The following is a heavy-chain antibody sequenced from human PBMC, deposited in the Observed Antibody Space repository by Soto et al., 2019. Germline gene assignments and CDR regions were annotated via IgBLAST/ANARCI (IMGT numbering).Heavy chain of an antibody. V-gene: IGHV3-23*01. J-gene: IGHJ4*02. Sequence: GGSLRLSCAASGFTFSSYAMSWVRQAPGKGLEWVSAISGSGGSTYYADSVKGRFTISRDNSKNTLYLQMNSLRAEDTAVYYSALKYSSGWYRYWGQGTLVTVSS. D-gene: IGHD6-19*01. CDR1: GFTFSSYA. CDR3: ALKYSSGWYRY. CDR2: ISGSGGST.